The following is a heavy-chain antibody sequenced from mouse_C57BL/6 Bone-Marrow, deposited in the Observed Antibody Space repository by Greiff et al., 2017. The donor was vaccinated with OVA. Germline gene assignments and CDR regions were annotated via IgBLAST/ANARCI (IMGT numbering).Heavy chain of an antibody. CDR1: GFTFSDYY. V-gene: IGHV5-12*01. Sequence: EVHLVESGGGLVQPGGSLKLSCAASGFTFSDYYMYWVRQTPEKRLEWVAYISNGGGSTYYPDTVKGRFTFSRDNAKNTLYLQMSRLKSEDTAMYYCARPLYYYGSSPFAYWGQGTLVTVSA. J-gene: IGHJ3*01. CDR2: ISNGGGST. CDR3: ARPLYYYGSSPFAY. D-gene: IGHD1-1*01.